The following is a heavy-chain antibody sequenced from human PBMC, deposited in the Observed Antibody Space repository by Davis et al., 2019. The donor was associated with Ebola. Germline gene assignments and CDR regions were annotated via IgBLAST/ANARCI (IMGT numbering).Heavy chain of an antibody. CDR1: GFTFSDCD. J-gene: IGHJ6*02. V-gene: IGHV3-23*01. CDR3: ARSGLSFGVVKYHYGMDV. CDR2: IGRGDDT. Sequence: GESLKISCAASGFTFSDCDMSWVRQAPGKGLHWVSAIGRGDDTYYADSVWGRFTISRDNAKKTMYLQMNSLRAEDTAVYYCARSGLSFGVVKYHYGMDVWGPGTLVTVSS. D-gene: IGHD3-3*01.